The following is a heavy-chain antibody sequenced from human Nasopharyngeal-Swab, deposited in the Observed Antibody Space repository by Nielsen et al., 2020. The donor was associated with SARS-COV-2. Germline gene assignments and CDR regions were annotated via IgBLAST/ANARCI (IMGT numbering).Heavy chain of an antibody. J-gene: IGHJ4*02. D-gene: IGHD4-23*01. CDR1: GGSITSYY. V-gene: IGHV4-59*01. CDR3: ARDSSGGDYDGMNY. CDR2: IFYSGST. Sequence: SETLSLTCTVSGGSITSYYWSWIRQPPGKGLEWIGYIFYSGSTTYNPSLKSRVTISVDTSKNQFSLKLTSVTAADTAVYYCARDSSGGDYDGMNYWGQGTLVTVSS.